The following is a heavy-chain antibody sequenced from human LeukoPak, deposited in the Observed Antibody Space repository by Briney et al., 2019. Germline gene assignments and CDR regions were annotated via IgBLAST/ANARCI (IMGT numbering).Heavy chain of an antibody. D-gene: IGHD6-19*01. CDR1: GFTLSNYA. Sequence: PGGSLTLSCAASGFTLSNYAMGWVRQAPGKGVEGVSNIRDSGAYRFYADSVKGRFTISRDNSNNLVCLQMNNLRAEDTAEYYCAKRARYNSARATDFDSWGQGTQVTVSS. CDR2: IRDSGAYR. V-gene: IGHV3-23*01. CDR3: AKRARYNSARATDFDS. J-gene: IGHJ4*02.